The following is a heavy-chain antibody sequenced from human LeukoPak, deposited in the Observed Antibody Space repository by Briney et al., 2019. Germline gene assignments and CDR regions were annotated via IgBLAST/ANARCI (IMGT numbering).Heavy chain of an antibody. V-gene: IGHV3-23*01. CDR3: AKQPDYYYYMDV. J-gene: IGHJ6*03. CDR2: ITGSGGST. Sequence: ETLSLTCTVSGGSISSSSYYWDWIRQPPGKGLEWVSGITGSGGSTYYADSVKGRFTISRDNSKNTVFLQMNSLRAEDTAVYYCAKQPDYYYYMDVWGKGTTVTVSS. CDR1: GGSISSSSYY.